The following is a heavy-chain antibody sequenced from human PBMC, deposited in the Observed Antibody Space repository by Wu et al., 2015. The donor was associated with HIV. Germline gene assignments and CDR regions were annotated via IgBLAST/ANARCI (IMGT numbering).Heavy chain of an antibody. CDR1: GGTFINNA. CDR2: ITPLSGRP. V-gene: IGHV1-69*13. Sequence: QVQLVQSGAEVKKPGSSVKVSCKASGGTFINNAVNWVRQAPGEGLEWMGRITPLSGRPNYAQRFQGRLTIAADESTTTVYMELSSLKSDDTAVYYCARDNPFDGSSRELLDYWGQGTLVTVSS. CDR3: ARDNPFDGSSRELLDY. D-gene: IGHD6-13*01. J-gene: IGHJ4*02.